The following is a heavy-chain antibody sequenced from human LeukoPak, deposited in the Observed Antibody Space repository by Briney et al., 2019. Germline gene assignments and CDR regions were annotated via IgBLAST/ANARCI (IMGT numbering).Heavy chain of an antibody. D-gene: IGHD6-13*01. CDR3: ARDIAIRRFDY. V-gene: IGHV3-33*01. CDR2: IWDDGSKK. CDR1: GFTFSNHA. J-gene: IGHJ4*02. Sequence: AGTSLTLSCAASGFTFSNHAMHWVRQAPGKGLEWVAVIWDDGSKKYFADSGRGRFTISRDNAKKTLFLQMDSLTAEDTAVYYCARDIAIRRFDYWGQGTLVTVSS.